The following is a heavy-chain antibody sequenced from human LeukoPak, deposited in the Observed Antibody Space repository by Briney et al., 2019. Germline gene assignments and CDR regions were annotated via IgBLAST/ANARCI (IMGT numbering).Heavy chain of an antibody. CDR3: ASPRTGVGSHDAFDI. CDR1: GYTFTSYG. Sequence: ASVKVSCKASGYTFTSYGISWVRQAPGQGLEWMGWVSAYNGNTNYAQKLQGRVTITADESTSTAYMELSSLRSEDTAVYYCASPRTGVGSHDAFDIWGQGTMVTVSS. D-gene: IGHD7-27*01. V-gene: IGHV1-18*01. J-gene: IGHJ3*02. CDR2: VSAYNGNT.